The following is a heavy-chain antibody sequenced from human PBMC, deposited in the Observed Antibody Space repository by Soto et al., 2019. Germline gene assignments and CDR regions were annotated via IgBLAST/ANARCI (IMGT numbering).Heavy chain of an antibody. CDR3: AREAPYFDL. V-gene: IGHV3-72*01. Sequence: GGSLRLSCXASGFTFSDHYMDWVRQAPGKGLEWVGRTRNKANSYTTEYAASVKGRFTISRDDSKNSLYLQMNSLKTEDTAVYYCAREAPYFDLWGRGTLVTVSS. CDR1: GFTFSDHY. CDR2: TRNKANSYTT. J-gene: IGHJ2*01.